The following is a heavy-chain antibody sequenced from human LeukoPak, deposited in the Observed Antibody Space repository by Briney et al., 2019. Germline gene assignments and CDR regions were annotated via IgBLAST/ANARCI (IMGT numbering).Heavy chain of an antibody. Sequence: PGGSLRLSCAASGFTFSSYGMSWVRQAPGKGLEWVSAISGSGGSTYYADSVKGRFTISRDNSKNTLYLQMNSLRAEDTAVYYCAKLNNSIVVVVAATGTHFDYWGQGTLVTVSS. CDR1: GFTFSSYG. J-gene: IGHJ4*02. V-gene: IGHV3-23*01. CDR3: AKLNNSIVVVVAATGTHFDY. D-gene: IGHD2-15*01. CDR2: ISGSGGST.